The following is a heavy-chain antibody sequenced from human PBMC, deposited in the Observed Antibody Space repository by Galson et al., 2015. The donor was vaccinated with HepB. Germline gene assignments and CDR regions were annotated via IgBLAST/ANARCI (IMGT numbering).Heavy chain of an antibody. CDR1: GLTFSSYA. CDR3: AKDPPCSSGRCPEDY. CDR2: ISGSGGST. J-gene: IGHJ4*02. V-gene: IGHV3-23*01. D-gene: IGHD6-19*01. Sequence: SLRLSCAASGLTFSSYAMSWVRHAPGKGLEWVSAISGSGGSTYYADSVKGRFTISRDNSKNTLYLQMNSLRAEDTAVYYCAKDPPCSSGRCPEDYWGQGTLVTVSS.